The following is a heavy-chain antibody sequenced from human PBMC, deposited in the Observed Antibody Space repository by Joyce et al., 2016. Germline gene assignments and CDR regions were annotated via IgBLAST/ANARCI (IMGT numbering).Heavy chain of an antibody. CDR2: IYASGIT. CDR1: GYSFSHYK. CDR3: AREWSAFDY. J-gene: IGHJ4*02. Sequence: QVQLQESGPGLVKPSETLSLTCIVSGYSFSHYKWNWIRQSPGKGLEWIGFIYASGITNYNPALKGRVTISIDTSKNHFSLKLNSVTTVDTAVYYCAREWSAFDYWGQGILVTVSS. D-gene: IGHD2-15*01. V-gene: IGHV4-4*08.